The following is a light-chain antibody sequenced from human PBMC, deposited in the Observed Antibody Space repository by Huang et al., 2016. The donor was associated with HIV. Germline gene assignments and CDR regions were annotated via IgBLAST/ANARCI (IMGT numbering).Light chain of an antibody. CDR3: QQHTDRPT. V-gene: IGKV3-11*01. J-gene: IGKJ4*01. CDR1: HNIDNH. CDR2: GAS. Sequence: EIVLTQSPPTLSWYPGEAVTLSCKASHNIDNHLAWYQYKPGQPPRLLIYGASTRVTGIPARFSGGGSGTLFTLTIGNLQADDFALYFCQQHTDRPTFGGGSKV.